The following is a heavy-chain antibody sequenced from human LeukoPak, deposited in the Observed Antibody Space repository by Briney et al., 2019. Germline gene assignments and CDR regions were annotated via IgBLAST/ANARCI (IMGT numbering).Heavy chain of an antibody. Sequence: GASLKVSCKPSRYTFTSYYMHSVRQTPEQRLEWMVIINPSGGSTSYAQKFQGRVTMTRDMSTSTVYMELSSLRSEDTAVYYCARDKIEWELNLFDYWGQGTLVTVSS. CDR1: RYTFTSYY. J-gene: IGHJ4*02. D-gene: IGHD1-26*01. V-gene: IGHV1-46*01. CDR3: ARDKIEWELNLFDY. CDR2: INPSGGST.